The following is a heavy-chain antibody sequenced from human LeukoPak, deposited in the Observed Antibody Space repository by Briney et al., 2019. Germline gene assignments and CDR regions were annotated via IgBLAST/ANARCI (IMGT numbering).Heavy chain of an antibody. V-gene: IGHV4-30-2*01. Sequence: AQTLSLTCAVSGGSISSGGDPGSWIRQPPAKGLESIGYTYHYGSTYYNPSLKSRVTISVDRSKNQFSLKLSSVTAADTAVYYSAREDYYGSGDYWGQGTLVTVSS. D-gene: IGHD3-10*01. CDR2: TYHYGST. J-gene: IGHJ4*02. CDR1: GGSISSGGDP. CDR3: AREDYYGSGDY.